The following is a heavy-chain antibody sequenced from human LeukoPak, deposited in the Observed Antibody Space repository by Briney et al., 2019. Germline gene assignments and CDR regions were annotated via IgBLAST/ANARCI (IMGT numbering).Heavy chain of an antibody. Sequence: KASETLSLTCAVYGGSFSGYYWSWIRQPPGKGLGWIGEINHSGSTNYNPSLKSRVTISVDTSKNQFSLKLSSVTAADTAVYYCARANYVWGSYRYWDYYGMDVWGQGTTVTVSS. V-gene: IGHV4-34*01. D-gene: IGHD3-16*02. J-gene: IGHJ6*02. CDR3: ARANYVWGSYRYWDYYGMDV. CDR2: INHSGST. CDR1: GGSFSGYY.